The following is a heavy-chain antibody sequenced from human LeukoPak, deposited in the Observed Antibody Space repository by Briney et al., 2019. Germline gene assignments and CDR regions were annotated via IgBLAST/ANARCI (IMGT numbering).Heavy chain of an antibody. V-gene: IGHV3-7*01. Sequence: GGSLRLPCAASGFTFSTYWMNWVRQAPGKGLEWVANIKHDGSEKYYVDSVMGRFTISRDNAKNSLYLQMNSLRAEDTAVHYCARWEDYWGQGTLVTVSS. CDR3: ARWEDY. CDR2: IKHDGSEK. D-gene: IGHD1-26*01. CDR1: GFTFSTYW. J-gene: IGHJ4*02.